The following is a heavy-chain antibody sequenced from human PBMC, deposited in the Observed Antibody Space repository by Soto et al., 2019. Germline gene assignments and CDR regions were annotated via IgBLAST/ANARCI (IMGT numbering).Heavy chain of an antibody. Sequence: EVQLVESGGGLVQPGGSLRLSCVASGFTFSDYWMHWVRQAPGKGLVWVSRIKFDGGITSHADSVKGRFTISRDNARNTVPLQMNSLRAEDTGVYYCARGIRNYYGGDVWGQGTTVTVSS. J-gene: IGHJ6*02. CDR1: GFTFSDYW. CDR2: IKFDGGIT. V-gene: IGHV3-74*01. CDR3: ARGIRNYYGGDV.